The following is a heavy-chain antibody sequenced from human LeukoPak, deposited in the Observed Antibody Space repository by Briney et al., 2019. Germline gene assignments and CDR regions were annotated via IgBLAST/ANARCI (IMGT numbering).Heavy chain of an antibody. Sequence: PGGSLRLSCTASGFTFSGSAMHWVRQASGKGLEWVGRIRSKANSYATAYAASVKGRFTISRDDSKNTAYLQMNSLKTEDTAVYYCTREMVSDYWGQGTLVTVSS. CDR3: TREMVSDY. CDR2: IRSKANSYAT. CDR1: GFTFSGSA. J-gene: IGHJ4*02. D-gene: IGHD5-18*01. V-gene: IGHV3-73*01.